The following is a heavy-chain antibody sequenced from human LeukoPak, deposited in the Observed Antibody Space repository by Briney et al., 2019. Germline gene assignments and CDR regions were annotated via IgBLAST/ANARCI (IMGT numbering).Heavy chain of an antibody. CDR3: ARRDYYGSGSYWGAFDY. CDR2: VYHGDSDSDT. D-gene: IGHD3-10*01. V-gene: IGHV5-51*01. J-gene: IGHJ4*02. CDR1: EYSFTSYG. Sequence: GESLKISCKGTEYSFTSYGIGWVRQMPGKGLEWMGVVYHGDSDSDTKYSPSLQGQVTISADKSISTAYLQWSSLKASDTAIYYCARRDYYGSGSYWGAFDYWGQGTLVTVSS.